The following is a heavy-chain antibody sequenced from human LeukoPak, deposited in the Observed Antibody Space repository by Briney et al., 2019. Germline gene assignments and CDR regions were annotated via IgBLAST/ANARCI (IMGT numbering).Heavy chain of an antibody. D-gene: IGHD6-19*01. V-gene: IGHV4-61*09. CDR3: ARDPHVAVAGYDY. J-gene: IGHJ4*02. CDR2: IHSSGSS. CDR1: GGSISSGGYS. Sequence: SETLSLTCTVSGGSISSGGYSWSWLRPPAGLGLEWIGNIHSSGSSYDNPSLKRRITITVDTSKNQFSLDLYSVTAAHTAVYYCARDPHVAVAGYDYWGRGTLLPVSS.